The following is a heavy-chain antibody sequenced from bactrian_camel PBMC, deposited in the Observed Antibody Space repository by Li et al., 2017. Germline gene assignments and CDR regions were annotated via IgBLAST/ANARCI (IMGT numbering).Heavy chain of an antibody. CDR1: RYTRTNYC. Sequence: HVQLVESGGGSVEAGGSLRLSCAGSRYTRTNYCMGWFRQTQGKEREGIASIYSADGTTHYADSVKGRFTISQDNSKNTLYLQMNSLKPEDTAVYYCAASASDHYDQRGLRLEVRGYNDWGQGTQVTVS. D-gene: IGHD5*01. CDR3: AASASDHYDQRGLRLEVRGYND. J-gene: IGHJ4*01. V-gene: IGHV3S63*01. CDR2: IYSADGTT.